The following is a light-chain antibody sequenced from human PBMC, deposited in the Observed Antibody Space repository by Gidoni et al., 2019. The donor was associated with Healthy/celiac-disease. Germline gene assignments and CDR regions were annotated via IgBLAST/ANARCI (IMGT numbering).Light chain of an antibody. CDR1: QSVSSN. CDR3: QQYNNWPMYT. V-gene: IGKV3-15*01. J-gene: IGKJ2*01. CDR2: GAS. Sequence: IVMTQSPATLSVSPGERATLSCRASQSVSSNLAWYQQKPGQAPRLLIYGASTRFSGSGSGTEFTLTISSLQSEDFAVYYCQQYNNWPMYTFGQGTKLEIK.